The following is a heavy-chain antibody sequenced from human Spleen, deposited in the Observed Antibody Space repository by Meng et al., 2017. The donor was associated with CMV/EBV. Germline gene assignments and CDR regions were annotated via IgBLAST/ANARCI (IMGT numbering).Heavy chain of an antibody. CDR2: ITGDSTYK. J-gene: IGHJ4*02. V-gene: IGHV3-21*01. Sequence: GESLKISCAASGFTFGSHSMNWVRQAPGKGLEWVSSITGDSTYKHYADSLKGRFTISRDNAKNSLYLQMNSLRAEDTAVYYCARNGAVVPAAVNDYWGQGTLVTVSS. CDR3: ARNGAVVPAAVNDY. D-gene: IGHD2-2*01. CDR1: GFTFGSHS.